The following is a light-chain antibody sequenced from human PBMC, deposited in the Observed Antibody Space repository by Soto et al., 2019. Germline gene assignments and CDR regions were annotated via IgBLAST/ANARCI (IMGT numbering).Light chain of an antibody. Sequence: DIQMTQSPSSLSASVGDRVTITCRASQGIGTYLAWYQQKPGQVPKLLIYAASTLQSGVPSRFSGSGSGTDFTLTISSLQPDDVATYFCQKYTRAPFTFGPGTKVDIK. V-gene: IGKV1-27*01. J-gene: IGKJ3*01. CDR3: QKYTRAPFT. CDR1: QGIGTY. CDR2: AAS.